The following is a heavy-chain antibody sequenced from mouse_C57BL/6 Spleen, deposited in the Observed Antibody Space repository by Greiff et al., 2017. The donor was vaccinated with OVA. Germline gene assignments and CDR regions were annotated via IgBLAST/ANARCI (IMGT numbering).Heavy chain of an antibody. V-gene: IGHV1-72*01. J-gene: IGHJ2*01. CDR3: ARGDDGYNPYFDY. Sequence: VQLQQPGAELVQPGASVKLSCKASGYTFTSYWMHWVKQRPGRGLEWIGRIDPNSGGTKYNEKFKSKATLTVDKPSSTAYMQLSSLTSDDSAVYYCARGDDGYNPYFDYWGQGTTLTVSS. D-gene: IGHD2-3*01. CDR1: GYTFTSYW. CDR2: IDPNSGGT.